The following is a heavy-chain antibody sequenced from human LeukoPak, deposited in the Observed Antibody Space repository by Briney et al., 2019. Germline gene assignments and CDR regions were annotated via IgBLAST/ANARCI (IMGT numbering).Heavy chain of an antibody. Sequence: ASVKVSCKASGYTFTSYGISWVRQAPGQGLEWMGWISAYNGNTNYAQKLQGRVTMTTDTSTSTAYMELRSLRSDDTAVYYCARDRTRIAVAGQRDLAYWDQGTLVTVSS. V-gene: IGHV1-18*01. CDR2: ISAYNGNT. CDR3: ARDRTRIAVAGQRDLAY. CDR1: GYTFTSYG. D-gene: IGHD6-19*01. J-gene: IGHJ4*02.